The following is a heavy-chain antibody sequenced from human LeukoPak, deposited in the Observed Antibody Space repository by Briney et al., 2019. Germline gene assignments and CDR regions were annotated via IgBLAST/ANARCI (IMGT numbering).Heavy chain of an antibody. J-gene: IGHJ4*02. CDR2: ISYDGSNK. CDR3: ARPILRYFDWLSFDY. V-gene: IGHV3-30*04. CDR1: GFTFSSCA. Sequence: GGSLRLSCAASGFTFSSCAMHWVRQAPGKGLEWVAVISYDGSNKYYADSVKGRFTISRDNSKNTLYLQMNSLRAEDTAVYYCARPILRYFDWLSFDYWGQGTLVTVSS. D-gene: IGHD3-9*01.